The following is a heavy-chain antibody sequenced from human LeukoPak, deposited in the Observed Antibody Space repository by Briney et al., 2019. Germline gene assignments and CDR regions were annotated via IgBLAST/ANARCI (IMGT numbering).Heavy chain of an antibody. D-gene: IGHD6-13*01. CDR2: INPNSGGT. J-gene: IGHJ6*03. CDR3: ARGATAGRFSLRPTGAYYMDV. CDR1: GYTFTGYY. Sequence: ASVKVSCKASGYTFTGYYMHWVRQAPGQGLEWMGWINPNSGGTNYAQKFQGRVTMTRDTSISTAYMELGRLRSDDAAVYYCARGATAGRFSLRPTGAYYMDVWGKGTTVTISS. V-gene: IGHV1-2*02.